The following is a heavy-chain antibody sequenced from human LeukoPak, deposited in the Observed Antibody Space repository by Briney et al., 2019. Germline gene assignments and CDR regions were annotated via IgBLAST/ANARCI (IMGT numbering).Heavy chain of an antibody. CDR2: IIPILGIA. CDR3: ARVAYCGGDCYSDY. J-gene: IGHJ4*02. D-gene: IGHD2-21*02. CDR1: GFTFSSYA. V-gene: IGHV1-69*04. Sequence: GGSLRLSCAASGFTFSSYAISWVRQAPGQGLEWMGRIIPILGIANYAQKFQGRVTITADKSTSTAYMELSSLRSEDTAVYYCARVAYCGGDCYSDYWGQGTLVTVSS.